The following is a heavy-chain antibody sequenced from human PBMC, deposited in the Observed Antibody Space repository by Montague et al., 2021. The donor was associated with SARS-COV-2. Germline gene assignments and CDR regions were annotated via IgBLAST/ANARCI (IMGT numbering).Heavy chain of an antibody. J-gene: IGHJ5*02. CDR3: ARLYIQKTLVGASRRRWFDP. V-gene: IGHV4-39*01. CDR1: GDSMSGSNSY. Sequence: SETLSLTCSVSGDSMSGSNSYWGWIRHPPGKGLESIGSISYTGSTSYNASLKSRVTMSVDTSKNEFSLRLSSVTASDTAVYYCARLYIQKTLVGASRRRWFDPWGQGTLVTVSS. CDR2: ISYTGST. D-gene: IGHD1-26*01.